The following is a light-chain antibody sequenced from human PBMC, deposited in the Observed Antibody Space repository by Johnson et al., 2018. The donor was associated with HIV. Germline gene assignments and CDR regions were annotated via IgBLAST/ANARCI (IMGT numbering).Light chain of an antibody. V-gene: IGLV1-51*01. J-gene: IGLJ1*01. Sequence: QSVLTQPPSVYAAPGQKVTISCSGSSSNIGNNYVSWYQQLPGTAPKLLIYDNNKPPSGIPDRFSGSKSGTSATLGITGLQTGDAADYYCGTWDISLRLFGTGTKVTVL. CDR1: SSNIGNNY. CDR3: GTWDISLRL. CDR2: DNN.